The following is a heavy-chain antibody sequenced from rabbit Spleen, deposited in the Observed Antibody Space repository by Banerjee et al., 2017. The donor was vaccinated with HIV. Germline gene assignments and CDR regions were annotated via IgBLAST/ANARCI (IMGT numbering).Heavy chain of an antibody. CDR3: ARGSATMTMVITGFYLGL. CDR1: GFSFSSSYY. J-gene: IGHJ4*01. Sequence: QSLEESGGDLVKPGTSLTLTCTASGFSFSSSYYMCWVRQAPGKGLECIACIYGDNSGSTWYASWAKGRFTISKTSSTTVTLQMTSLIAADTATYFCARGSATMTMVITGFYLGLWGPGTLVT. D-gene: IGHD2-1*01. V-gene: IGHV1S40*01. CDR2: IYGDNSGST.